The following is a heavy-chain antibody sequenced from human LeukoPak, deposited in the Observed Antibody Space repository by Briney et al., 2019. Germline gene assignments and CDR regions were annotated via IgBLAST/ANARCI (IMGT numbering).Heavy chain of an antibody. CDR2: IWYDGSNK. Sequence: PGRSLRLSCAASGFTFGSYGMHWVRQAPGKGLEWVAVIWYDGSNKYYADSVKGRFTISRDNSKNTLYLQMNSLRAEDTAVYYCARELDIVAVPAMDVWGKGTTVTVSS. D-gene: IGHD2-2*03. CDR1: GFTFGSYG. V-gene: IGHV3-33*01. J-gene: IGHJ6*04. CDR3: ARELDIVAVPAMDV.